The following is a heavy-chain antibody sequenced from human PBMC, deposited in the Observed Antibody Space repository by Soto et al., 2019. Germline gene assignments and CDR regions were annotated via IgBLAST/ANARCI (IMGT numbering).Heavy chain of an antibody. V-gene: IGHV4-59*08. CDR1: GGSISSYY. Sequence: PSETLSLTCTVSGGSISSYYWSWIRQPPGKGLEWIGYIYYSGSTNYNPSLKSRVTISVDTSKNQFSLKLSSVTAADTAVYYCARLGMTTVTTFDYWGQGTLVTVSS. J-gene: IGHJ4*02. CDR2: IYYSGST. CDR3: ARLGMTTVTTFDY. D-gene: IGHD4-17*01.